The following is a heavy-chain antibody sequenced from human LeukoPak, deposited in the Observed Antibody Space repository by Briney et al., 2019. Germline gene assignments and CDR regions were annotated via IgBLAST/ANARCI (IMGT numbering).Heavy chain of an antibody. CDR1: GDTFTNHG. Sequence: ASVKVSWKTSGDTFTNHGISWVRQAPGQGLEWMGWISGYNANTNYVQKFRGRVTMTTDTSTSTAYMELRSLSSDDSALYYCARDLSLGRHDDGEPFDYWGQGTLVTVSS. V-gene: IGHV1-18*01. J-gene: IGHJ4*02. CDR3: ARDLSLGRHDDGEPFDY. CDR2: ISGYNANT. D-gene: IGHD4-17*01.